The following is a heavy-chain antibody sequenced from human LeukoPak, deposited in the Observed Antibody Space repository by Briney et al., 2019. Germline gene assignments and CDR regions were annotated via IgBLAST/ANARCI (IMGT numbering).Heavy chain of an antibody. CDR2: IKQDGSEK. CDR3: ARDGVTYYYDSSGYAHPFDI. D-gene: IGHD3-22*01. Sequence: GGSLRLPCAASGFTFSSYWMSWVRQAPGKGLEWVANIKQDGSEKYYVDSVKGRFTISRDNAKNSLYLQMNSLRAEDTAVYYCARDGVTYYYDSSGYAHPFDIWGQGTMVTVSS. V-gene: IGHV3-7*01. J-gene: IGHJ3*02. CDR1: GFTFSSYW.